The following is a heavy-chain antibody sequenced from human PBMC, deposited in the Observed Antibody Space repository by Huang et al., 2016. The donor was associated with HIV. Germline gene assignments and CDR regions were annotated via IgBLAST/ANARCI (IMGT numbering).Heavy chain of an antibody. D-gene: IGHD1-7*01. CDR3: ATKTAAMDI. J-gene: IGHJ6*02. Sequence: GGSIRLSCVGSTFRFGAYWMSWVRQAPGKGLEWVANIKQEESEKYYVDSVKGRFNISRDNAKKVLFLEMNNVRVEDTATYYCATKTAAMDIWGQGTTVTVS. V-gene: IGHV3-7*01. CDR1: TFRFGAYW. CDR2: IKQEESEK.